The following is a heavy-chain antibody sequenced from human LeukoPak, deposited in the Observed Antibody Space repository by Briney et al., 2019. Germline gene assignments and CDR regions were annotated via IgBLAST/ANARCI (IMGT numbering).Heavy chain of an antibody. J-gene: IGHJ4*02. Sequence: PSETLSLTCTVSGGSISSSSYYWGWIRQPPGKGLEWIGSIYYSGSTYYNPSLKSRVTISVDTSKNQFSLKLSSVTAADTAVYYCARVRLVDIVATVPLGYFDYWGQGTLVTVSS. CDR3: ARVRLVDIVATVPLGYFDY. CDR1: GGSISSSSYY. CDR2: IYYSGST. D-gene: IGHD5-12*01. V-gene: IGHV4-39*07.